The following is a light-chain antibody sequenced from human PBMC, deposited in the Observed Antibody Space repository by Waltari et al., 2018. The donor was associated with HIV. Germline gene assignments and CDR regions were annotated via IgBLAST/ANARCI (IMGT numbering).Light chain of an antibody. CDR3: GSYAGTYSFL. J-gene: IGLJ2*01. Sequence: QSALTQPRSVSGSPGQSVTISCTGTSSDVGGYNYVSWYQQPPGKAHTLMIEDVTKRPLGVPDRFSGSKSGNTASLTISGLQAEDEGHYYCGSYAGTYSFLFGGGTNLTVL. CDR1: SSDVGGYNY. V-gene: IGLV2-11*01. CDR2: DVT.